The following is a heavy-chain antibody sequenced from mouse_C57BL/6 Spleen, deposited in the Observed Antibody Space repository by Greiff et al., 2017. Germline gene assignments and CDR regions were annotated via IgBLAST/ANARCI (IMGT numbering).Heavy chain of an antibody. Sequence: EVHLVESGPGLEKPSQSLSLTCSVTGYSITSGYYWNWIRQFPGNKLEWMGYISYDGSNNYNPSLKNRISITRDTSKNQFFLKLNSVTTEDTATYYCARKGNYKDAMDYWGQGTSVTVSS. D-gene: IGHD2-12*01. CDR1: GYSITSGYY. J-gene: IGHJ4*01. V-gene: IGHV3-6*01. CDR3: ARKGNYKDAMDY. CDR2: ISYDGSN.